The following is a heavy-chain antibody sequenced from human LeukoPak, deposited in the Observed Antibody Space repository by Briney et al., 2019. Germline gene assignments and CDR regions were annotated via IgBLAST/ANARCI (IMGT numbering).Heavy chain of an antibody. J-gene: IGHJ4*02. V-gene: IGHV4-34*01. CDR3: ARAYYDYVWGSYRQYYFDY. CDR2: INHSGST. D-gene: IGHD3-16*02. CDR1: GGSFSGYY. Sequence: SETLSLTCAVYGGSFSGYYWSWIRQPPGKGLEWIGEINHSGSTNYNPSLKSRVTISVDTSKNQLSLKLSSVTAADTAVYYCARAYYDYVWGSYRQYYFDYWGQGTLVTVSS.